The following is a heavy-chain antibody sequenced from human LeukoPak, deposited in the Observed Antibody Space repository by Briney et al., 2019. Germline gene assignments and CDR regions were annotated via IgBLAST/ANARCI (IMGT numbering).Heavy chain of an antibody. V-gene: IGHV3-9*01. D-gene: IGHD6-19*01. Sequence: GRSLRLSCAASGFTFDDYAMHWVRQAPGKGLEWVSGISWNSGSIGYADSVKGRFAISRDNAKNSLYLQMNSLRAEDTAVYYCAREKDSSGCPDYWGQGTLVTVSS. J-gene: IGHJ4*02. CDR3: AREKDSSGCPDY. CDR2: ISWNSGSI. CDR1: GFTFDDYA.